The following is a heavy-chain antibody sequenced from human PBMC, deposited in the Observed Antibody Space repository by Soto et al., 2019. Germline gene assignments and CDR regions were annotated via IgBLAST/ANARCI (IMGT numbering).Heavy chain of an antibody. CDR3: ARDDTNYLKDIVVVPAAKGMDV. J-gene: IGHJ6*04. V-gene: IGHV1-69*13. CDR1: GGTFSSYA. Sequence: SVKVSCKASGGTFSSYAISWVRQAPGQGLEWMGGIIPIFGTANYAQKFQGRVTITADESTSTAYMELSSLRSEDAAVYYCARDDTNYLKDIVVVPAAKGMDVWGKGTTVTVSS. D-gene: IGHD2-2*01. CDR2: IIPIFGTA.